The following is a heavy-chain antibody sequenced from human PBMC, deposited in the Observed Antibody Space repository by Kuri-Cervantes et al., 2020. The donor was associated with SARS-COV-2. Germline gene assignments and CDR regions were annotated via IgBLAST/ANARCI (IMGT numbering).Heavy chain of an antibody. CDR3: RAGSSTSPFDY. Sequence: GESLKISCAASGFNIRTYAMSWVRQAPGKGLEWVSSFSAGDENTYYADSVKGRFTISRDNSKNTLYVEMNSLRAEDTAVYYCRAGSSTSPFDYWGQGTLVTVSS. V-gene: IGHV3-23*01. CDR1: GFNIRTYA. J-gene: IGHJ4*02. D-gene: IGHD6-6*01. CDR2: FSAGDENT.